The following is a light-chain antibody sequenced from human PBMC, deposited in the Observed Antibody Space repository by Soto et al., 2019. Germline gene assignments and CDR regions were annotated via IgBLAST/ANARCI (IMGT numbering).Light chain of an antibody. J-gene: IGKJ5*01. CDR2: DAS. Sequence: QMTQSPSSLFASVGDTVTITCQASQDISDFLNWYHQKPGKAPKVLIYDASKLQTGVPSRFSGRGSGTDFTFTISSVQPDERGTYSWQQYDDRPITCGQGTRLEIK. V-gene: IGKV1-33*01. CDR1: QDISDF. CDR3: QQYDDRPIT.